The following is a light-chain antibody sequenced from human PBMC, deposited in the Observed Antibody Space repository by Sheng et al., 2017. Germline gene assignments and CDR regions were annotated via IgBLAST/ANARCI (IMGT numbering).Light chain of an antibody. CDR2: EVN. V-gene: IGLV2-11*01. CDR3: CSYAGSYTYV. CDR1: SSDVGGYDY. Sequence: QSALTQPRSVSGSPGQSVTISCTGTSSDVGGYDYVSWYQHHPGKAPKLIIYEVNKRHSGVPDRFSGSKSGNTASLTISGLQGEDEADYYCCSYAGSYTYVFGTVTEVTVL. J-gene: IGLJ1*01.